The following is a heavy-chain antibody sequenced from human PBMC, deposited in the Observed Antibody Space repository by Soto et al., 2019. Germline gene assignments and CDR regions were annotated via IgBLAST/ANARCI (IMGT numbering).Heavy chain of an antibody. J-gene: IGHJ4*02. CDR2: IIPIFGTA. Sequence: QVQLVQSGAEVKKPGSSVKVSCKASGGTFSSYAISWVRQAPGQGLEWMGGIIPIFGTANYAQKFQGRVTITADKSTSTAYMELSSLRSEDTAVYYCARGVGLCYYGSGSPPEDYFDYWGQGTLVTVSS. D-gene: IGHD3-10*01. CDR3: ARGVGLCYYGSGSPPEDYFDY. CDR1: GGTFSSYA. V-gene: IGHV1-69*06.